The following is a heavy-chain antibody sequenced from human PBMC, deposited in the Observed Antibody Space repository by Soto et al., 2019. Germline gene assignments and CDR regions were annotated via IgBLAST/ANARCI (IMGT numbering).Heavy chain of an antibody. D-gene: IGHD3-10*01. CDR3: ARNDYYGAGVYYFDH. Sequence: QVPLVQSGAEVKKPGASVKVSCKASGYTFTAYPMHWVRPAPGQRLEWMGWINAANGDTGYSQKFHDRVTFTRDTSATTVYMELSSLTSEDTAVYYCARNDYYGAGVYYFDHWGQGTLVTVSS. CDR1: GYTFTAYP. J-gene: IGHJ4*02. CDR2: INAANGDT. V-gene: IGHV1-3*01.